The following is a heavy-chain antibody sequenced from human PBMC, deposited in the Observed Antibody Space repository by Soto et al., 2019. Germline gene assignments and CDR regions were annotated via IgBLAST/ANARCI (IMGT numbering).Heavy chain of an antibody. V-gene: IGHV3-30-3*01. CDR1: GFTFSSYA. CDR3: ARCWLENDSGCYEGWFDP. Sequence: GGSLRLSCAASGFTFSSYAMHWVRQAPGKGLEWVAVISYDGSNKYYADSVKGRFTISRDNSKNTLYLQMNSLRAEDTAVYYCARCWLENDSGCYEGWFDPWGKGTLVTVSS. D-gene: IGHD6-19*01. CDR2: ISYDGSNK. J-gene: IGHJ5*02.